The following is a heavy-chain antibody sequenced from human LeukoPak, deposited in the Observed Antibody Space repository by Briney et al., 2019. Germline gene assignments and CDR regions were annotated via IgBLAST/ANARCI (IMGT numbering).Heavy chain of an antibody. CDR2: ITHSGGT. Sequence: SETLSLTCAVYGGSFSGYYWSWIRQPPGKWLEWIGEITHSGGTNYNPSLKSRVTISVDTSKNQFSLKLSSVTAADTAVYYCARGYCSGGSCFYYYYYYMDVWGKGTTVTVSS. V-gene: IGHV4-34*01. D-gene: IGHD2-15*01. J-gene: IGHJ6*03. CDR1: GGSFSGYY. CDR3: ARGYCSGGSCFYYYYYYMDV.